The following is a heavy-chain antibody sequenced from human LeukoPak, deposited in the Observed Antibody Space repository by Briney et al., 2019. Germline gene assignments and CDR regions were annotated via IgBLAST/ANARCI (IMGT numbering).Heavy chain of an antibody. J-gene: IGHJ6*01. CDR2: IYYSGTT. Sequence: PSETLSLTCTVSGGSISSYYWSWIRQPPGKGRECIAYIYYSGTTNYNPSLKTQATISEDTSKNQFFLKLSSVTAAATAVYYCARGYYYGMDVWGQGTTVTVYS. CDR1: GGSISSYY. CDR3: ARGYYYGMDV. V-gene: IGHV4-59*01.